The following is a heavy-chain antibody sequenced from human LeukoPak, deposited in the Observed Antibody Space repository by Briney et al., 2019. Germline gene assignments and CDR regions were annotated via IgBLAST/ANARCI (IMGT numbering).Heavy chain of an antibody. CDR1: GFTFSSYG. D-gene: IGHD1-20*01. J-gene: IGHJ6*02. Sequence: SGGSLRLSCAASGFTFSSYGMHWVRQAPGKGLEWVAVIWYDGSNKYYADSVKGRFTISRDNSKNTLYLQMNSLRAEDTAVYYCARGYNWNYYYYYGMDVWGQGTTVTVSS. CDR2: IWYDGSNK. CDR3: ARGYNWNYYYYYGMDV. V-gene: IGHV3-33*01.